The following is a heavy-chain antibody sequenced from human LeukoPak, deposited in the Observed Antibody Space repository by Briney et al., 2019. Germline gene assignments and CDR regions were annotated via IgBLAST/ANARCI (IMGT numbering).Heavy chain of an antibody. D-gene: IGHD3-9*01. J-gene: IGHJ2*01. V-gene: IGHV4-39*07. CDR1: GGSISSSSYY. CDR3: ARDRGDILTGYSKNWYFDL. Sequence: SETLSLTCTVSGGSISSSSYYWGWIRQPPGKGLEWIGSIYYSGSTYYNPSLKSRVTISVDTSKNQFSLKLSSVTAADTAVYYCARDRGDILTGYSKNWYFDLWGRGTLVTVSS. CDR2: IYYSGST.